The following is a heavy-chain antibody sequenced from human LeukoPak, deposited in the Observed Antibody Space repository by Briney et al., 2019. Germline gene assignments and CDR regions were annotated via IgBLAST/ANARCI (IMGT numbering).Heavy chain of an antibody. D-gene: IGHD3/OR15-3a*01. J-gene: IGHJ4*02. CDR3: SREDFFTPHS. Sequence: GGSLSLSCAASGLTFSAYYMTWIRQAPGKGLEWVSSIGFSSIGYSSDHIKYADSVKGRFTISRDNAKNSLYLQMDSLRAEDTAVYFCSREDFFTPHSWGQGTLVTVSS. CDR1: GLTFSAYY. CDR2: IGFSSIGYSSDHI. V-gene: IGHV3-11*05.